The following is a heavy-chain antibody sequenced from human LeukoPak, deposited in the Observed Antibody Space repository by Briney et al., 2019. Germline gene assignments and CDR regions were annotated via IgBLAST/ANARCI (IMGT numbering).Heavy chain of an antibody. Sequence: PSETLSLTCAVYGGSFSGYYWSWIRQPSGKGLEWIGEINHSGSTNYNPSLKSRVTISVDTSKNQFSLKLSSVTAADTAVYYCARGRAAWGQGTLVTVSS. CDR3: ARGRAA. CDR2: INHSGST. V-gene: IGHV4-34*01. CDR1: GGSFSGYY. J-gene: IGHJ5*02.